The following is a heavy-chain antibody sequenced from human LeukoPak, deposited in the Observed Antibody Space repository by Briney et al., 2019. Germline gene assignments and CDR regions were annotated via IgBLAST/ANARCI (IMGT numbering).Heavy chain of an antibody. CDR3: TRDSGYSSGWYPPQLSDY. V-gene: IGHV3-49*04. CDR1: GFTFGDYA. CDR2: IRSKAYGGTT. D-gene: IGHD6-19*01. J-gene: IGHJ4*02. Sequence: GGSLRLSCTASGFTFGDYAMSWVRQAPGKGLEGVGFIRSKAYGGTTEYAASVKGRFTISRDDSKSIAYLQMNSLKTEDTAVYYCTRDSGYSSGWYPPQLSDYWGQGTLVSVSS.